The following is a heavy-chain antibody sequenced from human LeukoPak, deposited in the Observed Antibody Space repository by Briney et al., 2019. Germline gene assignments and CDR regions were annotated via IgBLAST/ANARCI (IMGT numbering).Heavy chain of an antibody. CDR2: ISSSSSYT. Sequence: GGSLRLSCAASGFTFSSYSMNWVRQAPGKGLEWVSSISSSSSYTYYADSVKGRFTISRDSAKNSLYLQMNSLRAEDTAVYYCARDDYPHYGMDVWGQGTTVTVSS. CDR1: GFTFSSYS. D-gene: IGHD4-11*01. V-gene: IGHV3-21*01. CDR3: ARDDYPHYGMDV. J-gene: IGHJ6*02.